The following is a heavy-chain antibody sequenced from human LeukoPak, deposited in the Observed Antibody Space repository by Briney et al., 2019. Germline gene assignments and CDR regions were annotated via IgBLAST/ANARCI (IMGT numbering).Heavy chain of an antibody. V-gene: IGHV1-2*02. D-gene: IGHD1-26*01. Sequence: ASVKLSCKASGYTFTGYYMHWVRQAPGQGLEWMGWINPNIGGTNHAQKFQGRVTMTRDTSISTAYMELSRLNSDDTAVYYCATLGGAKARDYWGQGTLVTVSS. CDR1: GYTFTGYY. J-gene: IGHJ4*02. CDR2: INPNIGGT. CDR3: ATLGGAKARDY.